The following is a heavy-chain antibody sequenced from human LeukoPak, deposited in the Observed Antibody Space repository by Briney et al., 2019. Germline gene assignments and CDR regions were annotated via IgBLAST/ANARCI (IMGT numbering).Heavy chain of an antibody. D-gene: IGHD2-2*01. V-gene: IGHV4-39*01. Sequence: AETLSLTYTLSGASVSIGSYYWGWIREPPGKGLHWFGRVLLSGSTNSNPSLKTRLTISLDTSNREFSRTPSAVTAPDTAVDYCARLYCSSTSCSNGWFDPWGQGTLLTVSS. J-gene: IGHJ5*02. CDR1: GASVSIGSYY. CDR2: VLLSGST. CDR3: ARLYCSSTSCSNGWFDP.